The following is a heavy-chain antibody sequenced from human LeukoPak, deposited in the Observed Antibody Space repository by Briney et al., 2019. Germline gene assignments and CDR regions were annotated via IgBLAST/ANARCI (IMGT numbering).Heavy chain of an antibody. Sequence: PGGSLRLSCAASGFTFSTHWMYWVRQAPGKEFVWVSRISGDGSLTSYADSVRGRFTISRDNAKETLYLQMTSLGVEDTAVYSCASLLTPYHGSGGGGMDVWGQGTTVTVSS. V-gene: IGHV3-74*01. CDR1: GFTFSTHW. J-gene: IGHJ6*02. CDR2: ISGDGSLT. D-gene: IGHD3-10*01. CDR3: ASLLTPYHGSGGGGMDV.